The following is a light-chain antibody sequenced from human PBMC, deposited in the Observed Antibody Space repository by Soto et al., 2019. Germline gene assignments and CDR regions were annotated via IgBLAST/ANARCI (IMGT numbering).Light chain of an antibody. J-gene: IGKJ5*01. V-gene: IGKV3-20*01. CDR3: QQYGGAIT. CDR2: GAS. CDR1: QSVSSK. Sequence: EIVLTQSPATLSLSPGARATLSCRASQSVSSKLAWYQQKPGQAPKLLIYGASTRAAGFPDRFIGSGSGTDFTLTITKLEREDFAVYYCQQYGGAITFGQGARLEIK.